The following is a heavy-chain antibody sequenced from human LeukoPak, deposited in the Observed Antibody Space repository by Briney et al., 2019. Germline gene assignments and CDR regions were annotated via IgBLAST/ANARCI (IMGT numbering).Heavy chain of an antibody. CDR2: ISYDGSNK. J-gene: IGHJ6*02. Sequence: GGSLRLSCAASGFTFSSYAMHWVRQAPGKGLEGVALISYDGSNKYYADSVKGRFTISRDNSKNTLYLQMNSLRAEDTAVYYCARGRYYGSGSYFKVYGMDVWGQGTTVTVSS. CDR1: GFTFSSYA. CDR3: ARGRYYGSGSYFKVYGMDV. V-gene: IGHV3-30-3*01. D-gene: IGHD3-10*01.